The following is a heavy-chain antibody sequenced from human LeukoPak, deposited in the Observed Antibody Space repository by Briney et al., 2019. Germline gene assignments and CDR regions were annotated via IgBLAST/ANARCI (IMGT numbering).Heavy chain of an antibody. J-gene: IGHJ6*03. CDR2: IIPIFGTA. Sequence: SVKVSCKASGGTFSSYAISWARQAPGQGLEWMGGIIPIFGTANYAQKFQGRVTITADESTSTAYMELSSLRSEDTAVYYCARDCSGGSCYSYYYMDVWGKGTTVTVSS. D-gene: IGHD2-15*01. V-gene: IGHV1-69*13. CDR1: GGTFSSYA. CDR3: ARDCSGGSCYSYYYMDV.